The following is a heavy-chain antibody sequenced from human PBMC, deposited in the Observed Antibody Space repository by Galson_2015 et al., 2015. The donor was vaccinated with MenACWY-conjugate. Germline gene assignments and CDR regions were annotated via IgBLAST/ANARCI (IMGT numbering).Heavy chain of an antibody. CDR2: ISFDGTNK. V-gene: IGHV3-30*04. Sequence: SLRLSCAASGFTFSSSAMSWVRQPPGKGLEWVALISFDGTNKYYAESVKGRFTISRDNSKNTLSLQMNSLRAEDTAVYYCTRHPIDYWGQGTLVTVSS. CDR1: GFTFSSSA. J-gene: IGHJ4*02. CDR3: TRHPIDY.